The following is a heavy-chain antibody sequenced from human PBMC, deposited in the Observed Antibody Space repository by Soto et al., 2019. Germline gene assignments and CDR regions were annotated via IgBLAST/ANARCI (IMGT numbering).Heavy chain of an antibody. CDR1: GYTITSYG. CDR2: GSAYNGNT. V-gene: IGHV1-18*04. Sequence: GAAAKVTCKASGYTITSYGISWVRQAPGRGLEWMGGGSAYNGNTNYAQKLQGRVTMTKDTSTRTAYMELRSLRSDDTAVYYCARDRHLRYFDGSDPDNYYYAMDVWGQGTTVTVSS. J-gene: IGHJ6*02. D-gene: IGHD3-9*01. CDR3: ARDRHLRYFDGSDPDNYYYAMDV.